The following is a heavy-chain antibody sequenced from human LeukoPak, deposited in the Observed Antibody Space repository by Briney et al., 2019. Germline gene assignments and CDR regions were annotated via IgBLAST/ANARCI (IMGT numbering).Heavy chain of an antibody. CDR1: GFTFSSYS. D-gene: IGHD3-9*01. Sequence: PGGSLRLSCAASGFTFSSYSMNWVRQAPGKGLEWVSSISSSSSYIYYADSVKGRFTISRDNAKNSLYLQMNSLRAEDTAVYYCARDILADILTGYRYIFGAFDIWGQGTMVTVSS. CDR3: ARDILADILTGYRYIFGAFDI. V-gene: IGHV3-21*01. J-gene: IGHJ3*02. CDR2: ISSSSSYI.